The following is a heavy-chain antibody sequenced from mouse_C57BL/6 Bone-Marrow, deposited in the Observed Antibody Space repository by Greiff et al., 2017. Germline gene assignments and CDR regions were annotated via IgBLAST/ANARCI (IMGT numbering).Heavy chain of an antibody. CDR2: IYPGSGST. Sequence: QVQLQQPGAELVKPGASVKMSCKASGYTFTSYWITWVKQRPGQGLEWIGDIYPGSGSTNYIEKFRSKATLTVYTSSSTAYMQLSSLTSEDSAVYYCLWVSPFYGSTYCYFDVWGTGTTVTVSS. CDR3: LWVSPFYGSTYCYFDV. D-gene: IGHD1-1*01. V-gene: IGHV1-55*01. J-gene: IGHJ1*03. CDR1: GYTFTSYW.